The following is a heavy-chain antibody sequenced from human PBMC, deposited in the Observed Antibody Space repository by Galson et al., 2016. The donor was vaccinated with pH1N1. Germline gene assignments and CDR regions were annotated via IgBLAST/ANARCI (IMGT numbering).Heavy chain of an antibody. CDR3: ARVGDFWSYYYYNMDV. V-gene: IGHV3-53*01. Sequence: SLRLSCAASGFTVSSNYMSWVRQAPGKGLEWVSLIYSGGRTYYADSVKGRFTISRDNSKNTLYFQMNSLRVEDTAVYYCARVGDFWSYYYYNMDVWGQGTTVTVSS. D-gene: IGHD3-3*01. CDR2: IYSGGRT. CDR1: GFTVSSNY. J-gene: IGHJ6*02.